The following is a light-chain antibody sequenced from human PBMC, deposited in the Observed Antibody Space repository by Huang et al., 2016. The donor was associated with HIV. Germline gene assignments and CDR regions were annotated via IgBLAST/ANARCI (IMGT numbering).Light chain of an antibody. J-gene: IGKJ4*01. Sequence: EVVLTQSPATLSLSPGEGATLSCRASQSVGNYLAWYQQKPGPAPSLLIYDASIRATDVPARCSGSGSGADVTLTISSLEPEDFAVYYCQQRGSWPLTFGGGTRVEIK. V-gene: IGKV3-11*01. CDR1: QSVGNY. CDR2: DAS. CDR3: QQRGSWPLT.